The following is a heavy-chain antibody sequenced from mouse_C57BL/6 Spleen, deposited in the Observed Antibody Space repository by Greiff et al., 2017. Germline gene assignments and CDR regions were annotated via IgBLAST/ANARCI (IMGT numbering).Heavy chain of an antibody. Sequence: EVQLVESGPELVKPGASVKIPCKASGYTFTDYNMDWVKQSHGKSLEWIGDINPNNGGTIYDQKFKGKATLTVDESSSTAYMELRSLTSEDTAVYYCARQSSYEYFDGWGTETTVTVSS. CDR3: ARQSSYEYFDG. J-gene: IGHJ1*03. D-gene: IGHD1-1*01. CDR1: GYTFTDYN. V-gene: IGHV1-18*01. CDR2: INPNNGGT.